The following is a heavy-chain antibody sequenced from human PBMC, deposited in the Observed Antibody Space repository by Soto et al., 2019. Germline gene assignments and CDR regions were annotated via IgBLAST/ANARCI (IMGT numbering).Heavy chain of an antibody. V-gene: IGHV3-74*01. J-gene: IGHJ6*02. CDR1: GFPFSTYW. Sequence: PGGSLRLSCAASGFPFSTYWMHWVRQAPGKGPVWVSRINNDGSTTRYADSVKGRFTISRDNAKNTLYLQMNSLRAEDTAVYYCANQGLYYYGVDVWGQGTTVTVSS. CDR3: ANQGLYYYGVDV. CDR2: INNDGSTT.